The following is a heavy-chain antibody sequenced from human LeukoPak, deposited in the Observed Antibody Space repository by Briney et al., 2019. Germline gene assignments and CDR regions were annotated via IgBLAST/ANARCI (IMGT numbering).Heavy chain of an antibody. Sequence: SETLSLTCTVSGYSISSGYYWGWIRQPPGKGLEWIGSIYYSGSTYYNPSLKSRVTISVDTSKNQFSLKLSSVTAADTAVYYCARRPDYYDSSGARFDPWGQGTLVTVSS. J-gene: IGHJ5*02. CDR2: IYYSGST. CDR1: GYSISSGYY. CDR3: ARRPDYYDSSGARFDP. V-gene: IGHV4-38-2*02. D-gene: IGHD3-22*01.